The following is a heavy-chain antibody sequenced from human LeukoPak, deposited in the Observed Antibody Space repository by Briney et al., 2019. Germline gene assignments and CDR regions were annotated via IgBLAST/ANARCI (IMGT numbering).Heavy chain of an antibody. CDR3: ATALVQGGYSSSWYRWYFDL. CDR2: INPNSGGT. D-gene: IGHD6-13*01. Sequence: ASVKVSCKASGYTFTGYYMHWVRQAPGQGLEWMGWINPNSGGTNYAQKFQGRVTMTRDTSISTAYMGLSRLRSDDTAVYYCATALVQGGYSSSWYRWYFDLWGRGTLVTVSS. J-gene: IGHJ2*01. CDR1: GYTFTGYY. V-gene: IGHV1-2*02.